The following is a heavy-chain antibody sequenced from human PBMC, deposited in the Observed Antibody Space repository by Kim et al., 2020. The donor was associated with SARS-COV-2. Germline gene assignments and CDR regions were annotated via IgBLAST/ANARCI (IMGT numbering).Heavy chain of an antibody. Sequence: SQTLSLTCAISGDSVSSNSAAWNWIRQSPSRGLEWLGRTYYRSKWYNDYAVSVKSRITINPDTSKNQFSLQLNSVTPEDTAVYYCARDRTPLRRRYSGYELNWFDPWGQGTLVTVSS. CDR1: GDSVSSNSAA. CDR3: ARDRTPLRRRYSGYELNWFDP. CDR2: TYYRSKWYN. J-gene: IGHJ5*02. D-gene: IGHD5-12*01. V-gene: IGHV6-1*01.